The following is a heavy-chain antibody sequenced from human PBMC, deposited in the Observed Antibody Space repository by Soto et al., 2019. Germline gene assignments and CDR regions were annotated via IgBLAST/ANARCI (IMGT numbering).Heavy chain of an antibody. V-gene: IGHV1-46*01. CDR1: GYTFTRHY. D-gene: IGHD3-3*01. CDR2: INSSGGHT. J-gene: IGHJ3*02. CDR3: ARDLLAACSDALDI. Sequence: QVQLVQSGAEVKKPWASVKVSCKASGYTFTRHYIHWVRQAPGQGLEWMGIINSSGGHTYYAQKFQVRVTMISDTSTSTVYMELSSLRSEDTAVYYCARDLLAACSDALDIWGQGTMVTVSS.